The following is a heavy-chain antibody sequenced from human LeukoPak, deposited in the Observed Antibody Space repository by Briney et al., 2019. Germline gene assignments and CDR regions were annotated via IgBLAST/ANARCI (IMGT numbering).Heavy chain of an antibody. D-gene: IGHD2-15*01. Sequence: GRSLRLSCAASGFTFDDYAMHWVRQAPGKGLEWVANIKQDGSEKYYVDSVKGRFTISRDNAKNSLYLQMNSLRAEDTAVYYCARAGLVVVAARAGNAFDIWGQGTMVTVSS. CDR3: ARAGLVVVAARAGNAFDI. CDR2: IKQDGSEK. J-gene: IGHJ3*02. V-gene: IGHV3-7*01. CDR1: GFTFDDYA.